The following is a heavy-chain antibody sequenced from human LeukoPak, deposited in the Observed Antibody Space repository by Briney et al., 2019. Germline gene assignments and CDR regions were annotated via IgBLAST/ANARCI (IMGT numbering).Heavy chain of an antibody. CDR1: GYSFTTYW. V-gene: IGHV5-51*01. J-gene: IGHJ3*02. CDR3: ARDGPLVRGAVEDAFDI. CDR2: IYPGDSDA. Sequence: GESLQISCKGSGYSFTTYWIGWVRQMPGKGLEWMGIIYPGDSDARYSPSFQGQVTISADKSISTAYLQWSSLKASDTAMYYCARDGPLVRGAVEDAFDIWGQGTMVTVSS. D-gene: IGHD3-10*01.